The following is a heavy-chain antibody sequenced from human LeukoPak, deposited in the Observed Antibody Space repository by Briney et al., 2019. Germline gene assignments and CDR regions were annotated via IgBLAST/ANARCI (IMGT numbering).Heavy chain of an antibody. CDR1: GFTFSSYE. V-gene: IGHV3-23*01. Sequence: GGSLRLSCAASGFTFSSYEMNWVRQAPGKGLEWVSTISSSGGNTYNADSVKGRFTMSRDNSKNTLYLQMNSLRAEDTAVYYCARRAASSGYYFDQWGQGTLVTVSS. J-gene: IGHJ4*02. D-gene: IGHD6-19*01. CDR2: ISSSGGNT. CDR3: ARRAASSGYYFDQ.